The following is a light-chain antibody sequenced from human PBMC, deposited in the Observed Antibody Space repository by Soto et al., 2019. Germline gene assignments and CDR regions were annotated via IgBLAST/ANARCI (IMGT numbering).Light chain of an antibody. CDR2: DVS. CDR1: SSDVGGYNY. Sequence: QSALTQPASVSGSPGQSITISCTGTSSDVGGYNYVSWYQQHPGKAPKLMIYDVSNRPSGVSNRFSGSKSGNTASLTISGLRADDEADYLCSSYTSSSPLYVFGTWNKLTV. CDR3: SSYTSSSPLYV. J-gene: IGLJ1*01. V-gene: IGLV2-14*01.